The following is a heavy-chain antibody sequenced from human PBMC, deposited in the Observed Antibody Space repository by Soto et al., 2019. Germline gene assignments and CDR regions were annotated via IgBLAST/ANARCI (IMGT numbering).Heavy chain of an antibody. D-gene: IGHD3-22*01. CDR3: ASSGGGYYYDSSGYYQFDY. CDR2: IYYSGST. CDR1: GGSISSGDYY. Sequence: SETLSLTCTVSGGSISSGDYYWSWIRQPPGKGLEWIGYIYYSGSTYYNPSLKSRVTISVDTSKNQFSLKLSSVTAADTAVYYFASSGGGYYYDSSGYYQFDYWGQGTLVTVSS. V-gene: IGHV4-30-4*01. J-gene: IGHJ4*02.